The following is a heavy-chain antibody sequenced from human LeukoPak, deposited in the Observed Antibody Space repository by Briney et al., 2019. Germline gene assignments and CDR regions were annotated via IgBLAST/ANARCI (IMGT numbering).Heavy chain of an antibody. CDR3: ARGRRVRGVIIPGYFDY. D-gene: IGHD3-10*01. CDR1: GGSISSSSYY. Sequence: SETLSLTCTVSGGSISSSSYYWGWIRQPPGKGLEWIGSIYYSGTTYYNPSLKSRVTISVDTSKNQFSLKLSSVTAADTAVYYCARGRRVRGVIIPGYFDYWGQGTLVTVSS. J-gene: IGHJ4*02. V-gene: IGHV4-39*07. CDR2: IYYSGTT.